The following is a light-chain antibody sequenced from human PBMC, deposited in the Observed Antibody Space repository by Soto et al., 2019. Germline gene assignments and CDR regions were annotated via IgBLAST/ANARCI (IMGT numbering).Light chain of an antibody. CDR3: SSYTSSSTTVV. J-gene: IGLJ2*01. Sequence: QSALPQPASVSGSPGQSITISCTGTSSDVGGYNYVSWYQQHPGKAPKLMIYEVSNRPSGVSNRFSGSKSGNTASLTISGLQAEDEADYYCSSYTSSSTTVVFGRGTKVTVL. CDR2: EVS. CDR1: SSDVGGYNY. V-gene: IGLV2-14*01.